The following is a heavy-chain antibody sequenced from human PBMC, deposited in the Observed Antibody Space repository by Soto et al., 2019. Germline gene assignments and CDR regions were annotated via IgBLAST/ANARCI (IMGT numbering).Heavy chain of an antibody. Sequence: QVQLVQSGAEVKKPGSSVKVSCKASGGTFSSYTISWVRQAPGQGLEWMGRIIPILGIANYAQKFQGRVTITADKSTSTAYMELSRLRSEDTAVYYCARLGEGGTPSNLYYWGQGTLVTVSS. J-gene: IGHJ4*02. D-gene: IGHD3-16*01. CDR2: IIPILGIA. V-gene: IGHV1-69*02. CDR3: ARLGEGGTPSNLYY. CDR1: GGTFSSYT.